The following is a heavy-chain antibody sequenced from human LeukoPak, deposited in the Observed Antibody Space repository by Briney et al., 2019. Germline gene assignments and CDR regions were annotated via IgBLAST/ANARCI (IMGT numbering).Heavy chain of an antibody. CDR2: IYHSGST. J-gene: IGHJ4*02. D-gene: IGHD3-22*01. CDR3: ARDDSSSYYDSSAPLDY. V-gene: IGHV4-4*02. Sequence: PSETLSLTCAVSGGSISSSNWWSWVRQPPGKGLEWIGEIYHSGSTYYNPSLKSRVTISVDTSKNQFSLKLSSVTAADTAVYYCARDDSSSYYDSSAPLDYWGQGTLVTVSS. CDR1: GGSISSSNW.